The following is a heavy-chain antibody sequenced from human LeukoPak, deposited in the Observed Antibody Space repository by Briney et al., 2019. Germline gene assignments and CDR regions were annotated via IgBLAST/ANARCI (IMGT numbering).Heavy chain of an antibody. CDR3: ARGLSEAYYDILTGYFDNLSAVAY. V-gene: IGHV1-2*02. CDR2: INPNSGGT. D-gene: IGHD3-9*01. CDR1: GYTFTGYY. Sequence: ASVKVSCKASGYTFTGYYMHWVRQAPGQGLEWMGWINPNSGGTNHAQKFQGRVTMTRDTSISTAYMELSRLRSDDTAVYYCARGLSEAYYDILTGYFDNLSAVAYWGQGTLVTVSS. J-gene: IGHJ4*02.